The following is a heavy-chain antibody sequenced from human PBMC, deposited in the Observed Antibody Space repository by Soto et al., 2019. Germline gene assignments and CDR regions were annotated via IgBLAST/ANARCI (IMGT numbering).Heavy chain of an antibody. CDR3: ARGGCSSTSCWNNWFDP. Sequence: GGSLRLSCAASGFTFSNYAMSWVRQAPGKGLEWVSAISGSGVNTYYADSVKGWVTMTRDTSISTAYMELSRLRSDDTAVYYCARGGCSSTSCWNNWFDPWGQGTLVTVSS. V-gene: IGHV3-23*01. J-gene: IGHJ5*02. CDR2: ISGSGVNT. D-gene: IGHD2-2*01. CDR1: GFTFSNYA.